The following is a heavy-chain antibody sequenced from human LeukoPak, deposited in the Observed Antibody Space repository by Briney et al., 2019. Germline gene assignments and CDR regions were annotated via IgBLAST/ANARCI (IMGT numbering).Heavy chain of an antibody. V-gene: IGHV1-2*02. J-gene: IGHJ4*02. Sequence: ASVTVSCKASGYTFTDYYMHWVRQAPGQGLEWMGWINPNSGGTNYAQKFRGRVTMTRDTSNSTAYMDLSRLRSDDTAVYYCARDDDFVDYWGQGSLVTVSS. CDR2: INPNSGGT. D-gene: IGHD1-1*01. CDR1: GYTFTDYY. CDR3: ARDDDFVDY.